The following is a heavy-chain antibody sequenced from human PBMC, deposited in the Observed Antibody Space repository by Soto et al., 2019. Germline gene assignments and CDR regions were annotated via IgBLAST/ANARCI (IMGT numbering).Heavy chain of an antibody. CDR2: IYYSGST. CDR3: ARLNMGIVGVPAAHSGWFDP. CDR1: GGSISSSSYY. J-gene: IGHJ5*02. Sequence: QLQLQESGPGLVKPSETLSLTCTVSGGSISSSSYYWGWIRQPPGKGLEWIGSIYYSGSTYYNPSLKSRVTITVDTSKNQFSLKLGSVTAADTAVYYCARLNMGIVGVPAAHSGWFDPWGQGTLVTVSS. V-gene: IGHV4-39*01. D-gene: IGHD2-2*03.